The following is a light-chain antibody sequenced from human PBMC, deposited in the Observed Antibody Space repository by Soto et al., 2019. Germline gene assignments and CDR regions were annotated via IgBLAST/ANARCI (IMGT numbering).Light chain of an antibody. CDR2: GAS. V-gene: IGKV3-20*01. J-gene: IGKJ2*01. Sequence: EIILTQSPGILSLSPGERATLSCRASQSISSSYIAWYQQRPGQAPRLLIYGASNRATGIPDRFSASGSKTDSTLTISRLEPEDFAVYYCQQYGSSPPYTFDQGTKLEIK. CDR3: QQYGSSPPYT. CDR1: QSISSSY.